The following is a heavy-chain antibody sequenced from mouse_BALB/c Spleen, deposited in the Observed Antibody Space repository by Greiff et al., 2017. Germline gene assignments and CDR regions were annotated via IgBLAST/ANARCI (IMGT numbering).Heavy chain of an antibody. V-gene: IGHV5-12-2*01. CDR2: ISNGGGST. D-gene: IGHD1-1*01. Sequence: DVMLVESGGGLVQPGGSLKLSCAASGFTFSSYTMSWVRQTPEKRLEWVAYISNGGGSTYYPDTVKGRFTISRDNAKNTLYLQMSSLKSEDTAMYYCARQDYGSSLYAMDYWGQGTSVTVSS. J-gene: IGHJ4*01. CDR1: GFTFSSYT. CDR3: ARQDYGSSLYAMDY.